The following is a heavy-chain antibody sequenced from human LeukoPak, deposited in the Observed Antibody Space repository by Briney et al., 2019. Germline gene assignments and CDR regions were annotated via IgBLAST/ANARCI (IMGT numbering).Heavy chain of an antibody. CDR3: ARPKLEQQLADFDY. J-gene: IGHJ4*02. D-gene: IGHD6-13*01. CDR1: GFTFSSSA. V-gene: IGHV3-30-3*01. Sequence: GRSLRLSCAAPGFTFSSSAMPGGPQAPGKGRGWVAVISYDGGNKYYADSVKGRFTVSRDDAKNTLNLQMNSLRAEDTAVYYCARPKLEQQLADFDYWGQGTLVTVSS. CDR2: ISYDGGNK.